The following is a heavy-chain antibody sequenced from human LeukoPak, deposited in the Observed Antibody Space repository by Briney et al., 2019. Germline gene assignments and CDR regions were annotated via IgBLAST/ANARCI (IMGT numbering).Heavy chain of an antibody. CDR1: GYSLGKNYY. Sequence: SETLSLTRAVSGYSLGKNYYWGWIRQPPGKGLEWIGRIYGTGSTSYNPSLMNRVTMSVGTSKNHFSLKLTSVTAADTAVYYCARYDSRGSASTRFDYWGQGILVTVSS. J-gene: IGHJ4*02. D-gene: IGHD3-16*01. V-gene: IGHV4-38-2*01. CDR2: IYGTGST. CDR3: ARYDSRGSASTRFDY.